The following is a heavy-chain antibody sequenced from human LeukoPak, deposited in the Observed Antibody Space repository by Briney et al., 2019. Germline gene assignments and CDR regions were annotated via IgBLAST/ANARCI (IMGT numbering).Heavy chain of an antibody. CDR3: ARTSKGGSDYDILTGYYNRRGAFDY. J-gene: IGHJ4*02. Sequence: PGGSLRLSCAASGFTFSDYYMSWIRQAPGKGLEWVSYISSSGSTIYYADSVKGRFTISRDNAKNSLYLQMNSLRAEDTAVYYCARTSKGGSDYDILTGYYNRRGAFDYWGQGTLVTVSS. V-gene: IGHV3-11*01. CDR1: GFTFSDYY. D-gene: IGHD3-9*01. CDR2: ISSSGSTI.